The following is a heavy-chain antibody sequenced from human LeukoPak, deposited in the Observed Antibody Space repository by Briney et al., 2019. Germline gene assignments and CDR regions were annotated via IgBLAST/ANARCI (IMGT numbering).Heavy chain of an antibody. CDR3: ARDHCSRTSCYDAFDI. CDR2: IYYSGGT. V-gene: IGHV4-59*01. CDR1: GGSISSYY. J-gene: IGHJ3*02. Sequence: SETLSLTCSVSGGSISSYYWSWIRQPPGKGLEWIGYIYYSGGTNYNPSLKSRVTMSVDTSKNQFSLKLSSVTAADTAVYYCARDHCSRTSCYDAFDIWGQGTMVTVSS. D-gene: IGHD2-2*01.